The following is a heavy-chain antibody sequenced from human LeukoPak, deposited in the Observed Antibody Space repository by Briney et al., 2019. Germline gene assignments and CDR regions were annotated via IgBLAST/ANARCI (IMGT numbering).Heavy chain of an antibody. CDR3: ARPTYYDSSGYHAFDI. Sequence: ASVKVSCKASGYTFTSYGISWVRQAPGQGLEWMGWISAYNGNTNYAQKLQGRVTMTTDTSTSTAYMELRSLRSDDTAVYYCARPTYYDSSGYHAFDIWGQGTMVTVSS. D-gene: IGHD3-22*01. J-gene: IGHJ3*02. CDR1: GYTFTSYG. CDR2: ISAYNGNT. V-gene: IGHV1-18*01.